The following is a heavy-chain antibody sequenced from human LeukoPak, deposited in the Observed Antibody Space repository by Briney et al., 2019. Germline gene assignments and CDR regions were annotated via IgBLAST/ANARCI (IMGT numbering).Heavy chain of an antibody. CDR2: ISYDGSIK. Sequence: PGGSLRLSCEASGFMFSSYTMHWVRQAPGKGLEWVAVISYDGSIKYYADSVKGRFTISRDNSKNTLYLQMNSLRAEDTAVYYCARVATMIVVVSPFDYWGQGTLVTVSS. V-gene: IGHV3-30*04. D-gene: IGHD3-22*01. J-gene: IGHJ4*02. CDR3: ARVATMIVVVSPFDY. CDR1: GFMFSSYT.